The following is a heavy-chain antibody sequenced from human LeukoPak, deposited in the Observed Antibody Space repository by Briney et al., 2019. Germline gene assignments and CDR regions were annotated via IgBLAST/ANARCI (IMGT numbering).Heavy chain of an antibody. CDR3: ARDRYDFWSGYLDY. Sequence: SETLSLTCTVSGDSISSYYWSWIRQPPGKGLEWVGYIYYSGSTNYNPSLKSRVTMSVDTAKNQFSLKLSSVTAADTAVYYCARDRYDFWSGYLDYWGQGTLVTVSS. CDR2: IYYSGST. CDR1: GDSISSYY. J-gene: IGHJ4*02. D-gene: IGHD3-3*01. V-gene: IGHV4-59*12.